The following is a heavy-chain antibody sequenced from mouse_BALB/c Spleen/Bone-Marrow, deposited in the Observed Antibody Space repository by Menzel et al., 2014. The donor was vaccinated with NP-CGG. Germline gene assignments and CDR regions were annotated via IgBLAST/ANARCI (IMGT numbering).Heavy chain of an antibody. J-gene: IGHJ2*01. V-gene: IGHV5-6*01. D-gene: IGHD2-4*01. CDR3: ARQTYYDYDGYFDY. Sequence: EVKVVESGGDLVKPGGSLKLSCAASGFTFSSYGMSWVCQTPDKRLEWVATISSGGSYTYYPDSVKGRFTISRDNAKNTLYLQMSSLKSEDTAMYYCARQTYYDYDGYFDYWGQGTTLTVSS. CDR1: GFTFSSYG. CDR2: ISSGGSYT.